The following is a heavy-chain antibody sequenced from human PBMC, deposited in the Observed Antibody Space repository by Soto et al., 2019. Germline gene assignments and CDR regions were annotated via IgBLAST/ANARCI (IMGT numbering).Heavy chain of an antibody. CDR3: AKGCYGSGRYYMDV. J-gene: IGHJ6*03. CDR1: GFTFSSYA. V-gene: IGHV3-23*01. Sequence: EVQLLESGGGLVQPGGSLRLSCAASGFTFSSYAMSWVRQAPGKGLEWVSVISGRGGSTYYADSMKGRFTFSRDNAKNTLYLEMNSLSAEDMAVYYCAKGCYGSGRYYMDVWGKGTTVTVSS. D-gene: IGHD3-10*01. CDR2: ISGRGGST.